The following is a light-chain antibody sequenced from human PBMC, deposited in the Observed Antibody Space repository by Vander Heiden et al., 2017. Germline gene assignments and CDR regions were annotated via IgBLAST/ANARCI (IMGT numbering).Light chain of an antibody. CDR2: KAS. V-gene: IGKV1-5*03. CDR1: QSIGSW. CDR3: QQYNSYSRT. J-gene: IGKJ1*01. Sequence: DIQMTQSPSTLSASVGDRVIITCRASQSIGSWLAWYQQKPGKAPNLLIYKASSLEGGVPSRFSGSGSGTEFTLTISGLQPDDFATYYCQQYNSYSRTFGQGTKVEIK.